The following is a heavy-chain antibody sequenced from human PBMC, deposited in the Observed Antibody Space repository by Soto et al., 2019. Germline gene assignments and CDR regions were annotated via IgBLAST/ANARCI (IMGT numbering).Heavy chain of an antibody. CDR2: ISAYNGNT. D-gene: IGHD3-3*01. CDR1: GYTFTSYG. J-gene: IGHJ6*02. CDR3: ARNYDFWSGYYVDYYYGMDV. Sequence: ASVKVSCKASGYTFTSYGISWVRQAPGQGLEWMGWISAYNGNTNYAQKLQGRVTMTTDTSTSTAYMELRSLRSDDTAVYYCARNYDFWSGYYVDYYYGMDVWGQGTTVTVSS. V-gene: IGHV1-18*01.